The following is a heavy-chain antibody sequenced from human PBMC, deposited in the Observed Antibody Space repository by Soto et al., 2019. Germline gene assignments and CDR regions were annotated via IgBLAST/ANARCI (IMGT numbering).Heavy chain of an antibody. Sequence: EVQLLESGGGLVQPGGSLRLSCAAAGFTFSSYAMSWVRQAPGKGLEWVSVISRSGGSTYYADSVKGRFTISRDNSKNTVYLQMNSLRAEDPALYYCAKDRDGSGDYGVVWYFDRWGRGTLVTVSS. CDR2: ISRSGGST. D-gene: IGHD4-17*01. V-gene: IGHV3-23*01. CDR3: AKDRDGSGDYGVVWYFDR. J-gene: IGHJ2*01. CDR1: GFTFSSYA.